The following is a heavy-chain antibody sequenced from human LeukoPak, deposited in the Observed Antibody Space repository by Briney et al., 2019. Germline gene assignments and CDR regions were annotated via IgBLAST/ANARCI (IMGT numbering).Heavy chain of an antibody. J-gene: IGHJ3*02. CDR3: AKDPTVDDAFDI. Sequence: GGSLRLSCAASGFTFSSYAMSWVRQAPGKGLEWVSAISGSGGSTYYADSVKGRFTISRDNSKNALYLQMNSLRAEDTAVYYCAKDPTVDDAFDIWGQGTMVTVSS. CDR1: GFTFSSYA. CDR2: ISGSGGST. V-gene: IGHV3-23*01. D-gene: IGHD4-23*01.